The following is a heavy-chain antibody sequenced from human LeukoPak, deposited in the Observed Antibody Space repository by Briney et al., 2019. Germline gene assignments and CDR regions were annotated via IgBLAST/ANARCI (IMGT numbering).Heavy chain of an antibody. V-gene: IGHV4-59*01. Sequence: SETLSLTCTVSGGSISTYYWSWIRQPPGKGLEWIGYIYYSGCTNYNPSLKSRVTISVDTSKNQFSLNLSSVTAVDTAVYYCARDYSNYIMDYWGQGILVTVSS. J-gene: IGHJ4*02. CDR3: ARDYSNYIMDY. CDR1: GGSISTYY. D-gene: IGHD4-11*01. CDR2: IYYSGCT.